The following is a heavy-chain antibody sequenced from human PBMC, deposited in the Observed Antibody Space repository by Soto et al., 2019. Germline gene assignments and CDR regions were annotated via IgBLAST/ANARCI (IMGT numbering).Heavy chain of an antibody. Sequence: QVQLVESGGGVVQPGRSLRLSCAASGFTFSSYAMHWVRQAPGKGLEWVAVIPYDGSNKYYADSVKGRFTISRDNYKTTLDLQMNSLRAEDTAVYYCARGNSWFGELLVTLDYWGQGTLVTVSS. CDR2: IPYDGSNK. D-gene: IGHD3-10*01. J-gene: IGHJ4*02. V-gene: IGHV3-30-3*01. CDR3: ARGNSWFGELLVTLDY. CDR1: GFTFSSYA.